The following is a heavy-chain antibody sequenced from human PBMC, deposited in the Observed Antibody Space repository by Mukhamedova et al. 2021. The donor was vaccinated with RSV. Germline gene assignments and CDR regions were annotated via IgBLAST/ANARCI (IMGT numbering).Heavy chain of an antibody. CDR2: IDPSDSYS. Sequence: ISWVRQMPGRGLDWVGRIDPSDSYSTYNPSFQGHVTMSADKSISTAFLQWNSLEASDSALYYCVRLVGQTNFYYYMDVWGKGTTVT. V-gene: IGHV5-10-1*01. CDR3: VRLVGQTNFYYYMDV. D-gene: IGHD3/OR15-3a*01. J-gene: IGHJ6*03.